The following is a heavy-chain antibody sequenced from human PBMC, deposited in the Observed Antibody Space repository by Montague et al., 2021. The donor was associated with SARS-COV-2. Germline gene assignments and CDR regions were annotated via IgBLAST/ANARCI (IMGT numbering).Heavy chain of an antibody. Sequence: SLSLSCAASGFTFSSYEMTWVRQAPGKGLEWVSYISSSGSTIYYADSVKGRFTISRDNAKNSLYLQMNSLRAEDTAVYYCARADTAMVIYFDYWGQGTLVTVSS. V-gene: IGHV3-48*03. CDR3: ARADTAMVIYFDY. CDR2: ISSSGSTI. J-gene: IGHJ4*02. D-gene: IGHD5-18*01. CDR1: GFTFSSYE.